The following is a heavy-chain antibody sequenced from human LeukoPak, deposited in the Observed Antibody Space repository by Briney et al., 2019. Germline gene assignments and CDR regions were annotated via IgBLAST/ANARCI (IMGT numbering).Heavy chain of an antibody. Sequence: PGGSLRLSCAASGFTFSSYEMNWVRQAPGKGLEWVSDISSSCSTIYYADSVKGRFTISSDNAKNSLYLQINSLRAEDTAVYYCARARLFGSGYYIGVGAFDIWGQGTMVTVSS. J-gene: IGHJ3*02. CDR3: ARARLFGSGYYIGVGAFDI. CDR2: ISSSCSTI. V-gene: IGHV3-48*03. D-gene: IGHD3-3*01. CDR1: GFTFSSYE.